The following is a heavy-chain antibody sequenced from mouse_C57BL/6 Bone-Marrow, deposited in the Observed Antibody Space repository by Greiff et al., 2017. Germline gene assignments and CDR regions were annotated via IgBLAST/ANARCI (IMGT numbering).Heavy chain of an antibody. CDR3: ARAYYYGSSFWFAY. J-gene: IGHJ3*01. V-gene: IGHV1-81*01. CDR2: IYPRSGNT. CDR1: GYTFTSYG. D-gene: IGHD1-1*01. Sequence: QVQLQQSGAELARPGASVKLSCKASGYTFTSYGISWVKQRTGQGLEWIGEIYPRSGNTYYNEKFKGKATLTADKSSSTAYMALRSLTSEDSAVYFCARAYYYGSSFWFAYWGQGTLVTVSA.